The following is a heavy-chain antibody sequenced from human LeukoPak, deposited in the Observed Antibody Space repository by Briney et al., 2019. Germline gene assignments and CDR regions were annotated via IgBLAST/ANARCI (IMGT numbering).Heavy chain of an antibody. CDR1: GYTFDAYA. CDR2: ISWNGGGM. J-gene: IGHJ4*02. D-gene: IGHD3-10*01. Sequence: SLRLSCAASGYTFDAYAMHWVRQAPGKGLEWVSGISWNGGGMGYAVSVKGRFTISRDNAKNTLYLQMNSLRAEDTALYYCARGPFYFGSGDWGQGTLVTVSS. V-gene: IGHV3-9*01. CDR3: ARGPFYFGSGD.